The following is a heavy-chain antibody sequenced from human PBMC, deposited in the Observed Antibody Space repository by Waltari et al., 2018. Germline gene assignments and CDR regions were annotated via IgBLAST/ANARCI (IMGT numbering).Heavy chain of an antibody. CDR1: GGTFSSYA. CDR3: ARTTTFKSLDY. J-gene: IGHJ4*02. D-gene: IGHD3-16*01. Sequence: VQLVQSGAEVKKPGSSVKVSCKASGGTFSSYAISWVRQAPGQGLEWMGGIIPIFGTANYAQKFQGRATITADTSIDTAYMELSSLRSDDTAIFYCARTTTFKSLDYWGQGTLVTVSS. CDR2: IIPIFGTA. V-gene: IGHV1-69*06.